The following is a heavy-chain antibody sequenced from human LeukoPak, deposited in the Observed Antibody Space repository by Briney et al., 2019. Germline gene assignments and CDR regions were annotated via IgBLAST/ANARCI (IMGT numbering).Heavy chain of an antibody. Sequence: ASVKVSCKASGYTFTSYYMHWVRQAPGQGLEWMGIINPSGGSTSYAQKFQGRVTMTRDTSTSTVYMELSSLRSEDTAVYYCAIASMVRGVISPNFDYWGQGTLVTVSS. J-gene: IGHJ4*02. D-gene: IGHD3-10*01. CDR1: GYTFTSYY. CDR3: AIASMVRGVISPNFDY. V-gene: IGHV1-46*03. CDR2: INPSGGST.